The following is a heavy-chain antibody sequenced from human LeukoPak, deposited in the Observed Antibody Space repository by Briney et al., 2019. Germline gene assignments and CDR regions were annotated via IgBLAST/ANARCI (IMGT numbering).Heavy chain of an antibody. V-gene: IGHV3-48*02. D-gene: IGHD5-18*01. CDR1: GFSFSSYG. Sequence: GGSLRLSCAASGFSFSSYGMNWVRQAPGKGLEWVSYISSGSGSIYYADSEKGRFTISRDNAKNSLYLQMNNLRDEDTAVYYCARDVRSSSNTPIEADYWGQGTLVTVSS. J-gene: IGHJ4*02. CDR2: ISSGSGSI. CDR3: ARDVRSSSNTPIEADY.